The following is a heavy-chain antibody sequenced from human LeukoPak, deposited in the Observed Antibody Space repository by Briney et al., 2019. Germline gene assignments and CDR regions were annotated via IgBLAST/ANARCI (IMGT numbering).Heavy chain of an antibody. CDR2: IWYDGSNK. CDR3: ARDRSSGWSPFDY. V-gene: IGHV3-33*01. CDR1: GFTFSSYG. D-gene: IGHD6-19*01. Sequence: GGSLRLSCAASGFTFSSYGMHWVRQAPGKGLEWVAVIWYDGSNKYYADSVKGRFTISSDNSKNTLYLQMNSLRAEDTAVYYCARDRSSGWSPFDYWGQGTLVTVSS. J-gene: IGHJ4*02.